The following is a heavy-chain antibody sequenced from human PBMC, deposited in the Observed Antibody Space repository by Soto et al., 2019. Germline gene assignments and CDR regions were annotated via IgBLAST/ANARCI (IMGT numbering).Heavy chain of an antibody. Sequence: QVRLQESGPGLVKPSGTLSLTCTVSGDSITSRDFYWGWVRPPGQGLEWIGTISHTGDTFYNPPLKSRLTMSLDASNNQFSMRLTSVTAADAAVYFCASQMRGPIPYFGWLSPLTSWGQGTQVTVSS. J-gene: IGHJ4*02. CDR3: ASQMRGPIPYFGWLSPLTS. CDR2: ISHTGDT. V-gene: IGHV4-39*01. CDR1: GDSITSRDFY. D-gene: IGHD3-9*01.